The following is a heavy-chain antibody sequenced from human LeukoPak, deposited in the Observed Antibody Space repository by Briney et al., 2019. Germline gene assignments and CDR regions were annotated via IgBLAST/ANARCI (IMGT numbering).Heavy chain of an antibody. Sequence: GGSLRLSCAASGFTFSSYAMHWVRQAPGKGLEWVAVISYDGSNKYYADSVKGRFTISRDNSKNTLYLQMNSLRAEDTAEYYCARGGLGSSWNYYFDYWGQGTLVTVSS. CDR1: GFTFSSYA. J-gene: IGHJ4*02. D-gene: IGHD6-13*01. CDR2: ISYDGSNK. CDR3: ARGGLGSSWNYYFDY. V-gene: IGHV3-30-3*01.